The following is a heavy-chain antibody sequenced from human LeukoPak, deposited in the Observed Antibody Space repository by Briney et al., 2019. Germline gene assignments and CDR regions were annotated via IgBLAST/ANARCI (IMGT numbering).Heavy chain of an antibody. CDR3: AGHFDSATNY. CDR1: GFIVSSNY. Sequence: GGSLRLSCAASGFIVSSNYMTWVRQAPGKGLEWVSILYLSGGTYYADSVKGRFTISRDNSKNTVYLQMNSLRAEDTAVYYCAGHFDSATNYWGQGTLVTVSS. V-gene: IGHV3-53*01. J-gene: IGHJ4*02. D-gene: IGHD3-10*01. CDR2: LYLSGGT.